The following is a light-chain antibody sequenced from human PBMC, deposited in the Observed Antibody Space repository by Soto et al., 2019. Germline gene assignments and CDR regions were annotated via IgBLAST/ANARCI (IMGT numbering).Light chain of an antibody. CDR1: QGIRIY. CDR3: LQHDSYPPV. V-gene: IGKV1-17*03. J-gene: IGKJ2*01. CDR2: AAS. Sequence: DIPMTQSPSAMSASVGDTVTITCRASQGIRIYLAWFQQKPGKVPKRLIYAASNLQSGVPSRFSGSGSGTEFTLTITSLQPEDFATYYCLQHDSYPPVFGQGTRLDIK.